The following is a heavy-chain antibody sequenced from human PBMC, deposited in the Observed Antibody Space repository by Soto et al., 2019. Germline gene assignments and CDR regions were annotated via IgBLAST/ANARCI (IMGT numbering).Heavy chain of an antibody. J-gene: IGHJ5*02. Sequence: GGSLRLSCETSGLTFSSYALHWVRQAPGKGLKWVAVVSYDGTYKYYADSVKGRFTISRDNSRNTLYLQMNSLTVEDTAVYYCAREGHYSNSSGDYYGNWFDPWGQGTRVT. D-gene: IGHD3-22*01. V-gene: IGHV3-30*04. CDR3: AREGHYSNSSGDYYGNWFDP. CDR2: VSYDGTYK. CDR1: GLTFSSYA.